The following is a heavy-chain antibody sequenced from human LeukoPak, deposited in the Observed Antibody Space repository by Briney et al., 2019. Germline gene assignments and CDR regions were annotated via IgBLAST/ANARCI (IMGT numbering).Heavy chain of an antibody. Sequence: PGGSLRLSCAASGFTFSSYGMHWVRQAPGKGLEWVAVISYDGSNKYYADSVKGRFTISRDNSKNTLYLQMNSLRAEDTAVYYCAKPPLSGWGAFDIWGQGTMVTVSS. CDR2: ISYDGSNK. V-gene: IGHV3-30*18. D-gene: IGHD6-19*01. CDR3: AKPPLSGWGAFDI. CDR1: GFTFSSYG. J-gene: IGHJ3*02.